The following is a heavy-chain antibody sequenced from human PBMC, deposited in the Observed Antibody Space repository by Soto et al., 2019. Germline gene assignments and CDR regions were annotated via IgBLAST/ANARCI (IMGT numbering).Heavy chain of an antibody. CDR2: ISSSSSTI. D-gene: IGHD3-16*02. V-gene: IGHV3-48*01. CDR3: AREAYDYIWGSYRADAFDI. J-gene: IGHJ3*02. CDR1: GFTFSTYS. Sequence: EVQLVESGGGWVQPGGSLRPSWPAPGFTFSTYSMNGVRQVPGKGLAWVSYISSSSSTIYYADFLNGRFTISKDNDNKSLYLQRNSLRAEDTAVYYCAREAYDYIWGSYRADAFDIWRQGKMVTASS.